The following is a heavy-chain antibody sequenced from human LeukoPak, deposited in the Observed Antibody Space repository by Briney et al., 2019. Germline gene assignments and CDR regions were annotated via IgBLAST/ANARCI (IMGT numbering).Heavy chain of an antibody. J-gene: IGHJ4*02. V-gene: IGHV4-59*08. Sequence: PSETLSLTCTVSGGSISSYYWSWIRQPPGEGLERIGHIYDSGSTNYNPSLKSRVTISIDTSKNQFSLKLSSVTAADTAVYYCACQRSGSYAQFDYWGQGTLVTVSS. CDR1: GGSISSYY. CDR2: IYDSGST. D-gene: IGHD1-26*01. CDR3: ACQRSGSYAQFDY.